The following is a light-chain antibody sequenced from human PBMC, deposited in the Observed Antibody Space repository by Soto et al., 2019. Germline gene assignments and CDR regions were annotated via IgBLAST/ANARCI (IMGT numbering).Light chain of an antibody. Sequence: EIGLPQSPGTLSLSPGERATLSCRARQSVSSSYLAWYQQKPGQAPRLLIYGASSRATGIPDRFSGSGSGTDFTLTISRLEPEEFAVDYCQHLMTFGQGTKLEIK. CDR3: QHLMT. V-gene: IGKV3-20*01. CDR2: GAS. CDR1: QSVSSSY. J-gene: IGKJ2*01.